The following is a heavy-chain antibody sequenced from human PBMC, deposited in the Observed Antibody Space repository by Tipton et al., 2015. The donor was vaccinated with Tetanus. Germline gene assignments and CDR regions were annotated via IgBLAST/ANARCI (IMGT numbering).Heavy chain of an antibody. V-gene: IGHV5-51*01. Sequence: EVQLVQSGIEVKKPGESLRISCQASGYSFSSYYIAWVRQMPGRGLEWIGFIHPGESTTTYSPSFQGRVTFSADTSINTAYLHWASLTDADTATYYCARRRSNTNFFFWFDPWGQGTPVTVSS. CDR2: IHPGESTT. CDR3: ARRRSNTNFFFWFDP. D-gene: IGHD3-3*01. CDR1: GYSFSSYY. J-gene: IGHJ5*02.